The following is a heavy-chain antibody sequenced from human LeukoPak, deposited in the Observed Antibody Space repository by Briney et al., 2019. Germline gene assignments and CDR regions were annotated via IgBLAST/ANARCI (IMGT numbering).Heavy chain of an antibody. V-gene: IGHV4-34*01. CDR2: INHSGST. CDR1: GGSFSGYY. Sequence: SETLSLTCAVYGGSFSGYYWSWIRQPPGKGLEWIGEINHSGSTNHNPSLKSRVTISVETSKNQFSLKLSSVTAADTAVYYCARAVPYYDFWSGYYLNWFDPWGQGTLVTVSS. J-gene: IGHJ5*02. D-gene: IGHD3-3*01. CDR3: ARAVPYYDFWSGYYLNWFDP.